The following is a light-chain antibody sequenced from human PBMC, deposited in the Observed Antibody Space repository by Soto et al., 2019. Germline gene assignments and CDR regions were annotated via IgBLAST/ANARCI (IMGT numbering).Light chain of an antibody. Sequence: ETLLTQSPGTVSLSPGDRATLSCRASQSVSNYLAWFQQKPGQAPRLLIFATTNRAPGAPARFSGSGSVTDFTLTISSLEPEDFAVYYCQKRSNLPYTFGQGTKLEIK. CDR3: QKRSNLPYT. J-gene: IGKJ2*01. CDR2: ATT. CDR1: QSVSNY. V-gene: IGKV3-11*01.